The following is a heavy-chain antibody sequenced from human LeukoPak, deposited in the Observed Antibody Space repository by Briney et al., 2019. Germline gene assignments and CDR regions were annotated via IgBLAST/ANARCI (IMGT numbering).Heavy chain of an antibody. Sequence: SQTLSLTCTVSGGSISSGSYYWSWIRQPAGKGLERIGRIYTSGSTNYNPSLKSRVTISVDTSKNQFSLKLSSVTAADTAVYYCARLNSYYYYYMDVWGKGTTVTISS. CDR2: IYTSGST. CDR1: GGSISSGSYY. V-gene: IGHV4-61*02. D-gene: IGHD1-1*01. CDR3: ARLNSYYYYYMDV. J-gene: IGHJ6*03.